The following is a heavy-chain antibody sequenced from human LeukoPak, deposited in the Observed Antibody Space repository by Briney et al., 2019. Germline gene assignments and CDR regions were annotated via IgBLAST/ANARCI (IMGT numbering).Heavy chain of an antibody. V-gene: IGHV4-59*01. CDR2: IYYSGST. J-gene: IGHJ4*02. CDR1: GGSISSYY. D-gene: IGHD3-3*01. Sequence: SETLSLTCTVSGGSISSYYWSWLRQPPGKGLEWIGYIYYSGSTNYNPSLKSRVTISVDTSKNQFSLKLSSVTAADTAVYYCARDNAGRFLEWLSTRYYFDYWGQGTLVTVSS. CDR3: ARDNAGRFLEWLSTRYYFDY.